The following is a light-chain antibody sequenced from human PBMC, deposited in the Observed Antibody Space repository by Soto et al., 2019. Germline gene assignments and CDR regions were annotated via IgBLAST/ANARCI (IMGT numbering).Light chain of an antibody. CDR1: QDISNY. CDR2: DAS. Sequence: DIQMTQSPSSLSASVGDRVTITCQASQDISNYLNWYQQKPGKAPKLLIYDASNLETGVQSRFSGREYGTDFTFTISSLQPEDIATYYCQPYDNLPPWTFGQGTKVEIK. J-gene: IGKJ1*01. V-gene: IGKV1-33*01. CDR3: QPYDNLPPWT.